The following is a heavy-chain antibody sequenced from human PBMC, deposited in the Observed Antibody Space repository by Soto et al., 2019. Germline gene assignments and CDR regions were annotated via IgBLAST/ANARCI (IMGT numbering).Heavy chain of an antibody. V-gene: IGHV1-69*01. CDR3: ATELGENPASPFDA. Sequence: QVQLVQSGVDVTRPGPSVKASCQALGVTFTSGTLGWVRQAPGQGLEWGGGIIPLFGTASYAQKFQGRVTITADESTSTVYMELSSLRSDDTAVYFCATELGENPASPFDAWGQGTLVTVSS. CDR2: IIPLFGTA. CDR1: GVTFTSGT. J-gene: IGHJ4*02. D-gene: IGHD3-10*01.